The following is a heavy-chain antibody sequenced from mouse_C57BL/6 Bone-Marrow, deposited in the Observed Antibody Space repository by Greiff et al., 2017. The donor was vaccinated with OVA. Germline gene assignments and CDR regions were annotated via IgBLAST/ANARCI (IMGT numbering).Heavy chain of an antibody. V-gene: IGHV7-1*01. D-gene: IGHD2-4*01. CDR1: GFTFSDFY. CDR2: SRNKANDYTT. CDR3: ARDGDYVPFAY. J-gene: IGHJ3*01. Sequence: EVQWVESGGGLVQSGRSLRLSCATSGFTFSDFYMEWVRQAPGKGLEWIAASRNKANDYTTEYSASVKGRFIVSRDTSQSILYLQMNALRAEDTAIYYCARDGDYVPFAYWGQGTLVTVSA.